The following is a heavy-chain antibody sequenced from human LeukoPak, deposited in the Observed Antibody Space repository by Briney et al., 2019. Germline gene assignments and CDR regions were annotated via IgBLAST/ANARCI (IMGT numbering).Heavy chain of an antibody. CDR3: ARMVGATPNYYFDY. D-gene: IGHD1-26*01. Sequence: GGSLRLSCAASGFTFSSYSMNWVRQAPGKGLEWVSSISRSSSYIYYADSVKGRFTISRDNAKNSLYLQMNSLRAEDTAVYYCARMVGATPNYYFDYWGQGTLVTVSS. CDR1: GFTFSSYS. CDR2: ISRSSSYI. J-gene: IGHJ4*02. V-gene: IGHV3-21*01.